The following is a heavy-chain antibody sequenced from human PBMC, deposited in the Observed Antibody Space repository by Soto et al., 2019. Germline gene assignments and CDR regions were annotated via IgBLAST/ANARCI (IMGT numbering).Heavy chain of an antibody. CDR1: GFTFSGYS. V-gene: IGHV3-21*01. D-gene: IGHD3-16*02. Sequence: PGGSLRLSCATSGFTFSGYSMNWVRQAPGKGLEWVSSISSSSYIYYADSVKRRFTISRDNAKNSLYLQMNSLRAEDTAVYYCARAGEYDYIWGSYRADWFDPWGQGTLVTVSS. CDR3: ARAGEYDYIWGSYRADWFDP. CDR2: ISSSSYI. J-gene: IGHJ5*02.